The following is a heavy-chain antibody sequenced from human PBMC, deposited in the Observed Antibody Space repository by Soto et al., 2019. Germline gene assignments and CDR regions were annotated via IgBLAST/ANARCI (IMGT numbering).Heavy chain of an antibody. CDR1: GLPFSNYA. V-gene: IGHV3-23*01. J-gene: IGHJ4*02. CDR3: AKGDLLWDPFDL. Sequence: PGGSLRLSCAASGLPFSNYAMTWVRQAPGKGLEWVSIISASGYSAYYGGAVKGRFTTSRDNSRSTLYLQMNGLRAEDTAVYYCAKGDLLWDPFDLWGQGXLVTVYS. D-gene: IGHD3-16*01. CDR2: ISASGYSA.